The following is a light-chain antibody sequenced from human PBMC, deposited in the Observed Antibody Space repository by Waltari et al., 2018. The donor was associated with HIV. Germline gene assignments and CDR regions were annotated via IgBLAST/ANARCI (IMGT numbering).Light chain of an antibody. CDR3: AAWDDSLNAHVL. V-gene: IGLV1-44*01. CDR2: NNN. Sequence: QSVLPQPPSASGTPGQRVTISCSRRNSNIGSNTVNWYQQLPGTAPKLLIYNNNQRPSGVSERFAGSKSGTSASLAISGLQSEDEADYYCAAWDDSLNAHVLFGGGTKLTVL. CDR1: NSNIGSNT. J-gene: IGLJ2*01.